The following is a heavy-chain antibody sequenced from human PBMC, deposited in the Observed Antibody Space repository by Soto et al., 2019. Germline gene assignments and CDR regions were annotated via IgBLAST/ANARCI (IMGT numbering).Heavy chain of an antibody. D-gene: IGHD3-10*01. J-gene: IGHJ5*02. Sequence: EVQLLESGGGLVQPGGSLRLSCAASGFTFSSYAMNWIRQGPGKGLEWVSGISVNDGRAYYADSVKGRFTVSRDNSKNTLYLQMNSLRAADTAVYSCVKGYGSGLNWFDRWGQGTLVTVSS. CDR2: ISVNDGRA. CDR1: GFTFSSYA. V-gene: IGHV3-23*01. CDR3: VKGYGSGLNWFDR.